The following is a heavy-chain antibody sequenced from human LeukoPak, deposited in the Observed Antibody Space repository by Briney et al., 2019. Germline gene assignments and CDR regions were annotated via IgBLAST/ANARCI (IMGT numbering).Heavy chain of an antibody. J-gene: IGHJ4*02. V-gene: IGHV4-4*02. CDR1: GDSISSSRW. Sequence: SGTLSLTCAVSGDSISSSRWWTWVRQPPGKGLEWIGYIYHSGSTYYNPSLKSRVTISVDRSKNQFSLKLSSVTAADTAVYYCARGSTVTTVFDYWGQGTLVTVSS. CDR3: ARGSTVTTVFDY. CDR2: IYHSGST. D-gene: IGHD4-17*01.